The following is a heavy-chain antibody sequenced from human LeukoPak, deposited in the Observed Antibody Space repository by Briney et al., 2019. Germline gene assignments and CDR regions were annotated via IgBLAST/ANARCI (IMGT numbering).Heavy chain of an antibody. D-gene: IGHD3-10*01. V-gene: IGHV4-39*07. J-gene: IGHJ6*02. Sequence: SETLSLTCTVSGGSISSSSYYWGWIRQPPGKGLEWIGSIYYSGSTNYNPSLKSRVTISVDTSKNQFSLKLSSVTAADTAVYYCARWFGELWGSDYYYYGMDVWGQGTTVTVSS. CDR3: ARWFGELWGSDYYYYGMDV. CDR1: GGSISSSSYY. CDR2: IYYSGST.